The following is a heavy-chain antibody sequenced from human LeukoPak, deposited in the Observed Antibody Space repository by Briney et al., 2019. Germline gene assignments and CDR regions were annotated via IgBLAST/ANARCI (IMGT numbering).Heavy chain of an antibody. J-gene: IGHJ5*02. D-gene: IGHD3-3*01. CDR2: FDPEDGET. V-gene: IGHV1-24*01. CDR1: GYTLTELS. CDR3: AKSFTIFGVVIKGYNWFDP. Sequence: ASVKVSCKVSGYTLTELSMHWVRQAPGKGLEWMGGFDPEDGETIYAQKFQGRVTMTEDTSPDTAYMELSSLRSEDTAVYYCAKSFTIFGVVIKGYNWFDPWGQGTLVTVSS.